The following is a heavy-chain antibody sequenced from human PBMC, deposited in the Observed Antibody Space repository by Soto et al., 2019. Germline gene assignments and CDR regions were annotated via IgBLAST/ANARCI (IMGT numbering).Heavy chain of an antibody. J-gene: IGHJ5*02. CDR1: GGPFSGYY. V-gene: IGHV4-34*01. CDR2: INHSGST. CDR3: ARGRSVYCSGGSCYLGTRNWFDP. Sequence: QVQLQQWGAGLLKPSETLSLTCAVYGGPFSGYYWSWIRQPPGKGLEWIGEINHSGSTNYNPSLKSRVTISVDTSKNQFSLKLSSVTAADTAVYYCARGRSVYCSGGSCYLGTRNWFDPWGQGTLVTVSS. D-gene: IGHD2-15*01.